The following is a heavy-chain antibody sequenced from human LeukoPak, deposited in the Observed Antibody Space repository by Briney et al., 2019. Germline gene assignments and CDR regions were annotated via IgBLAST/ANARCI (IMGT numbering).Heavy chain of an antibody. D-gene: IGHD3-9*01. V-gene: IGHV3-15*01. CDR1: GFTFSNAW. CDR3: TTDGYDILTGYYY. J-gene: IGHJ4*02. CDR2: IKSKTDGGTT. Sequence: GGSLRLSCAATGFTFSNAWMSWVRQAPGKGLEWVGRIKSKTDGGTTDYAAPVKGRFTISGDDSKNTLYLQMNSLKTEDTAVYYCTTDGYDILTGYYYWGQGTLVTVSS.